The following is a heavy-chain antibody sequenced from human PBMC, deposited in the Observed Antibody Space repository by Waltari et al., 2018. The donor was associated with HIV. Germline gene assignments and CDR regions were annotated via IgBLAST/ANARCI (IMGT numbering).Heavy chain of an antibody. V-gene: IGHV4-39*01. CDR1: TGYITQSYY. Sequence: QLQLQESGPALVKPSDTLPLTCTVSTGYITQSYYWGWVRQSPGTGLEWIGTVYSNGVTHCTPSLESRVTMSVDKSKNQFSLTLTSVTAADTALYFCATLRTVTGTIDDWGQGILVTVSS. CDR2: VYSNGVT. CDR3: ATLRTVTGTIDD. D-gene: IGHD4-17*01. J-gene: IGHJ4*02.